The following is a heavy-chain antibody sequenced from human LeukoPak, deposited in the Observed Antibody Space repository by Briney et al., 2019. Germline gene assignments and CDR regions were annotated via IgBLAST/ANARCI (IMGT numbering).Heavy chain of an antibody. CDR1: GDSISND. Sequence: SETLSLTCTVSGDSISNDWSWIRQPPGKGLEWIGYAYHSGITNYNPSLKSRVTISVDTSESQFSLRLSSVTAADTAIYYCARHGRIFDPWGQGMLVTVSS. CDR3: ARHGRIFDP. CDR2: AYHSGIT. V-gene: IGHV4-59*01. J-gene: IGHJ5*02.